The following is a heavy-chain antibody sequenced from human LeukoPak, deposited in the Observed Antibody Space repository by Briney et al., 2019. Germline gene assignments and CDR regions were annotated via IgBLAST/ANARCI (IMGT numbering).Heavy chain of an antibody. V-gene: IGHV3-11*04. J-gene: IGHJ4*02. CDR1: GFTFNNAW. CDR3: ARDPAGVDY. CDR2: ISGSGNTV. Sequence: GGSLRLSCAASGFTFNNAWMSWVRQAPGKGLEWVSYISGSGNTVYYADSVKGRFTISRDNAKNSLYLQMSSLRAEDTAVYYCARDPAGVDYWGQGTLVTVSS. D-gene: IGHD3-10*01.